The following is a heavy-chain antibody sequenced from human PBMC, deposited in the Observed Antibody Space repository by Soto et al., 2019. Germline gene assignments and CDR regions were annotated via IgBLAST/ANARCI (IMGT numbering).Heavy chain of an antibody. CDR3: ARPGYSFGWDDAFDI. CDR2: ISAYNGNT. CDR1: GYTFTSYG. D-gene: IGHD5-18*01. J-gene: IGHJ3*02. V-gene: IGHV1-18*04. Sequence: QVQLVQSGAEMKTPGASVKVSRKASGYTFTSYGINWVRQAPGQGLEWMGWISAYNGNTNYAQKVQGRVTMTTDTSTSTAYMELRSLRSDDTAVYYCARPGYSFGWDDAFDIWGQGTMVTVSS.